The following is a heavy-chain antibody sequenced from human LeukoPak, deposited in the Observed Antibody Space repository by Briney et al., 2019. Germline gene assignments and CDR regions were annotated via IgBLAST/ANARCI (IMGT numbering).Heavy chain of an antibody. D-gene: IGHD3-16*01. Sequence: PGGSLRLSCAASGFTFSSYSMNWVRQAPGKGLEWVSSISSSSSYIYYADSVKGRFTISRDNAKNSLYLQMNSLRAEDTAVYYCARARGGVWSGYYYYMDVWGKGTTVTVSS. J-gene: IGHJ6*03. CDR1: GFTFSSYS. V-gene: IGHV3-21*01. CDR2: ISSSSSYI. CDR3: ARARGGVWSGYYYYMDV.